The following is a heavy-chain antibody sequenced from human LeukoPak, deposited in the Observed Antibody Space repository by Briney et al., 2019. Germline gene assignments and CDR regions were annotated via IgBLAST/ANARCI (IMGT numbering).Heavy chain of an antibody. V-gene: IGHV1-69*05. Sequence: SVKVSCKSSVGAVSSYAISWVRQAPGQGLEWMGRIIHIAGTANYAHNFQGRVTTTTDESTSTAYMELSSLITEDTAVYYCARDPMLVVTAMLDAFDIWGQGTMVTVSS. CDR2: IIHIAGTA. CDR3: ARDPMLVVTAMLDAFDI. CDR1: VGAVSSYA. D-gene: IGHD2-21*02. J-gene: IGHJ3*02.